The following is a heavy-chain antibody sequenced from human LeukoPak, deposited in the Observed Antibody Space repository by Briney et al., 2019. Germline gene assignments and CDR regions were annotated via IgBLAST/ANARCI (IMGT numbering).Heavy chain of an antibody. Sequence: KAGGSLRLSCAASGLPFESYSMTWVRQAPGKGLEWVSTISRTSNYIYTADSLKGRFTTSRDNAEKSLFLQMTNVKDDDTAAYYCVTKASVSGVKRYWGQGTLVTFSS. CDR1: GLPFESYS. CDR3: VTKASVSGVKRY. J-gene: IGHJ4*02. V-gene: IGHV3-21*01. CDR2: ISRTSNYI. D-gene: IGHD3-10*01.